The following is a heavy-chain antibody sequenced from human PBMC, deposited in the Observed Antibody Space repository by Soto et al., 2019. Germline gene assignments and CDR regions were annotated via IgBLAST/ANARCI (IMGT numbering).Heavy chain of an antibody. V-gene: IGHV2-5*02. CDR1: GFSLSTSGAA. J-gene: IGHJ5*02. CDR3: AHRATMTIFVLIIDNGIWFDP. D-gene: IGHD3-3*01. CDR2: IYWDGDK. Sequence: QINLIESGPTLVKPTQTLTLTCTFSGFSLSTSGAAVGWVRQPPGRALEWLALIYWDGDKRYNASLGNRLTITKDTSMNQVVLTLTNVDPADTATYYCAHRATMTIFVLIIDNGIWFDPWGQGTRVSVSS.